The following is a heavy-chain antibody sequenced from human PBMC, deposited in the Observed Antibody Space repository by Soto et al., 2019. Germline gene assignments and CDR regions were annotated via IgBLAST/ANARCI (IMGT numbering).Heavy chain of an antibody. V-gene: IGHV3-23*01. CDR3: ATARGVYYYYGMDV. CDR2: ISGSGGST. D-gene: IGHD3-10*01. Sequence: EVQLLESGGGLVQPGGSLRLSCAASGFTFSSYAMSWVLQAPGKGLEWVSAISGSGGSTYYADSVKGRFTISRDNSKNTRYLQPNRLRAEDTAVYYCATARGVYYYYGMDVWGQGTTVTVSS. J-gene: IGHJ6*02. CDR1: GFTFSSYA.